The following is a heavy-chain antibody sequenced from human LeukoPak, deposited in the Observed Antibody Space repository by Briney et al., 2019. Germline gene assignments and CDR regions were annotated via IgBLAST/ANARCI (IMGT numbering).Heavy chain of an antibody. CDR2: ISYDGSNK. Sequence: GRSLRLSCAASGFTFSSYAMHWVRQAPGKGLEWVAVISYDGSNKYYADSVKGRFTISRDNSKNTLYLRMNSLRAEDTAVYYCARVEFGLWGQGTLVTVSS. CDR1: GFTFSSYA. V-gene: IGHV3-30-3*01. CDR3: ARVEFGL. J-gene: IGHJ5*02.